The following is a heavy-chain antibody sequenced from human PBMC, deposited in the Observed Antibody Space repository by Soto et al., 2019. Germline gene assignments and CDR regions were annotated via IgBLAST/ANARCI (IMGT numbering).Heavy chain of an antibody. CDR1: GYTFTSYG. D-gene: IGHD2-2*02. CDR3: ARAVVPAAIAMGYYGMDV. V-gene: IGHV1-18*01. Sequence: ASVKVSCKASGYTFTSYGISWVRQAPGQGLEWMGWISAYNGNTNYAQKLQGRVTMTTDTSTSTAYMELRSLRSDDTAVYYCARAVVPAAIAMGYYGMDVWGQGTTVTVSS. J-gene: IGHJ6*02. CDR2: ISAYNGNT.